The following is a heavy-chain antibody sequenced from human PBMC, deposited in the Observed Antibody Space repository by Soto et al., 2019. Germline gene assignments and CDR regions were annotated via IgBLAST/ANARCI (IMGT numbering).Heavy chain of an antibody. D-gene: IGHD3-10*01. V-gene: IGHV3-11*05. CDR2: ISSSSSYT. CDR1: GFTFSDYY. Sequence: PGGSLRLSCAASGFTFSDYYMSWIRQAPGKGLEKVSYISSSSSYTNYADSVKGRFTISRDNAKNSLYLQMNSLRAEDTAVYYCAREPVSVWFGELQDNYYGMDVWGQGTTVTVSS. J-gene: IGHJ6*02. CDR3: AREPVSVWFGELQDNYYGMDV.